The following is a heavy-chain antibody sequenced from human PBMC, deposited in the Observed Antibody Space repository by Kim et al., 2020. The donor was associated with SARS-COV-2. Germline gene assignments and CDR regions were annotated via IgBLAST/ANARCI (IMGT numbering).Heavy chain of an antibody. CDR2: VNRDGTRT. CDR3: ARDEGAEVVTIRGFDS. Sequence: GGSLRLSCAASGFAFNTYWMHWIRQAPGKGLMWIGSVNRDGTRTYFADSVKGRFTISRDNAKNTLYLQMNSLRAEDTAIYYCARDEGAEVVTIRGFDSWGQGTLLAVSS. V-gene: IGHV3-74*01. D-gene: IGHD2-21*02. J-gene: IGHJ4*02. CDR1: GFAFNTYW.